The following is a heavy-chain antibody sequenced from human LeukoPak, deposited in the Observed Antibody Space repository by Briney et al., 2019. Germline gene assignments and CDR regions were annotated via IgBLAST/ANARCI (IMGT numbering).Heavy chain of an antibody. CDR1: GFTFGDYA. CDR3: TRDIEADYVDY. CDR2: IRSKPYGGTT. J-gene: IGHJ4*02. V-gene: IGHV3-49*04. D-gene: IGHD2-15*01. Sequence: GGSLRLSCTTSGFTFGDYAMSWVRQAPGKGLEWVGFIRSKPYGGTTEYAPSVKGRFTISRDDSKNIAYLQMNSLKTEDTAVHYCTRDIEADYVDYWGQGDLVTVSS.